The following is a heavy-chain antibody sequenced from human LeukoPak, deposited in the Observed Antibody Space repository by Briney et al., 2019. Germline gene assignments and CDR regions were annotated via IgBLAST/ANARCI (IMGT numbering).Heavy chain of an antibody. CDR3: ARVAKYYYGSGSYRPHYFEY. Sequence: GESLKISCKGSGYSFTSFWIGWVRQMPGKGLEWMAMIFPSDSDVRYSPSFQGQVIISADKSISTAYLEWSSLKASDTAMYYCARVAKYYYGSGSYRPHYFEYWGQGTLVTVSS. CDR1: GYSFTSFW. D-gene: IGHD3-10*01. V-gene: IGHV5-51*01. CDR2: IFPSDSDV. J-gene: IGHJ4*02.